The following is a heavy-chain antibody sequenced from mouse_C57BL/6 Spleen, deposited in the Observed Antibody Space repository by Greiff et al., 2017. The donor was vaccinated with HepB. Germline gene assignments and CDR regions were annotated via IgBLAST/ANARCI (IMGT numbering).Heavy chain of an antibody. V-gene: IGHV3-6*01. CDR3: AREEAWYGSSSFDV. CDR1: GYSITSGYY. D-gene: IGHD1-1*01. CDR2: ISYDGSN. Sequence: EVQLQESGPGLVKPSQSLSLTCSVTGYSITSGYYWNWIRQFPGNKLEWMGYISYDGSNNYNPSLKNRISITRDTSKNQFFLKLNSVTTEDTATYYCAREEAWYGSSSFDVWGTGTTVTVSS. J-gene: IGHJ1*03.